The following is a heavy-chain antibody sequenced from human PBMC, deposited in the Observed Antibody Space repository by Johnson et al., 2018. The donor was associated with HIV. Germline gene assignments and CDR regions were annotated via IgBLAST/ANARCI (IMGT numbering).Heavy chain of an antibody. Sequence: VQLVESGGGVVQPGRSLRLSCAASGFTFSSYGMHWVRQAPGKGLEWVAVISYDGSNKYYADSVKGRFTISRDNSKNTLYLQMNSLRGEDTAVYYCAKVSGGRSMTTVVTLDDAFDIWGQGTMVTVSS. D-gene: IGHD4-23*01. CDR3: AKVSGGRSMTTVVTLDDAFDI. J-gene: IGHJ3*02. CDR1: GFTFSSYG. CDR2: ISYDGSNK. V-gene: IGHV3-30*18.